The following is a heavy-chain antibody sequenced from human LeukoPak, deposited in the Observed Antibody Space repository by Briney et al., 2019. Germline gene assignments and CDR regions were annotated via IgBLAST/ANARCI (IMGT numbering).Heavy chain of an antibody. J-gene: IGHJ4*02. CDR1: GFTFSSYW. D-gene: IGHD3-22*01. CDR3: ARAHYDTSGCLDY. Sequence: GGSLRLSCVTTGFTFSSYWMSWVRQAPGKGLEWVAHIKQDGREKYHVDSVKGRFTISRDNAKNSLYLQMNSLRAEDTAVYYCARAHYDTSGCLDYWGQGTLVTVSS. V-gene: IGHV3-7*01. CDR2: IKQDGREK.